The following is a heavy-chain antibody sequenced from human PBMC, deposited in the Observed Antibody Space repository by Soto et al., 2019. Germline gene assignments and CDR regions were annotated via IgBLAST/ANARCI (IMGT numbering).Heavy chain of an antibody. D-gene: IGHD6-19*01. CDR1: GGSISSGDYY. J-gene: IGHJ4*02. CDR2: IYYSGST. V-gene: IGHV4-30-4*01. Sequence: QVQLQESGPGLVKPSQTLSLTCTVSGGSISSGDYYWSWIRQPPGKGPEWIGYIYYSGSTYYNPSLKSRVTISVDKSKNQFSLELTSVTAADTAVYYCARGLTSNRAVAGMAYWGQGTLVTVSS. CDR3: ARGLTSNRAVAGMAY.